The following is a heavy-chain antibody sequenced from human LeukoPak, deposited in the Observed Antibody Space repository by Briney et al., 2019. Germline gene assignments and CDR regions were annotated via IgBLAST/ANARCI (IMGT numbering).Heavy chain of an antibody. Sequence: SETLSLTCTVSGGSISSGSYYWNWIRKPAGKGLEWIGRISNSGNTNYNPSITGRVTISRDTFNNQFSLKMNSVTAADTAVYFCARGAWFGELAIDRWGQGTLVTVSS. CDR3: ARGAWFGELAIDR. J-gene: IGHJ5*02. V-gene: IGHV4-61*02. D-gene: IGHD3-10*01. CDR2: ISNSGNT. CDR1: GGSISSGSYY.